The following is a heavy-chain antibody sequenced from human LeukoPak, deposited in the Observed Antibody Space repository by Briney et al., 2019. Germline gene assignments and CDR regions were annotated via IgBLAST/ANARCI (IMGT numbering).Heavy chain of an antibody. CDR1: GYTFTSYA. Sequence: ASVKVSCKASGYTFTSYAMHWVRQAPGQRLEWMGWINAGNGNTKYSQEFQGRVTITRDTSASTAYMELSSLRAEDMAVYYCARDRDGWGSGSPDYWGQGTLVTVSS. CDR2: INAGNGNT. J-gene: IGHJ4*02. D-gene: IGHD3-10*01. V-gene: IGHV1-3*03. CDR3: ARDRDGWGSGSPDY.